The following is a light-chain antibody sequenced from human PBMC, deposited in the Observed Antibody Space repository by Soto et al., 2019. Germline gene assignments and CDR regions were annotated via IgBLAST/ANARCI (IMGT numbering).Light chain of an antibody. V-gene: IGLV3-25*03. J-gene: IGLJ1*01. CDR2: KDS. CDR3: QSADSSGTSFV. CDR1: ALPKQY. Sequence: SYELTQPPSVSVSPGQTARITCSGDALPKQYAYWYQQKPGQAPVLVRYKDSERPSGIPERFSGSSSGTTVTLTISGVQAEDEADYYCQSADSSGTSFVFGTGTKLTVL.